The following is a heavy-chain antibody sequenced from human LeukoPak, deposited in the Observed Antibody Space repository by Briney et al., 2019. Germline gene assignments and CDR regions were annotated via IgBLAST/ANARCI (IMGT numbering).Heavy chain of an antibody. CDR2: IYYSGST. CDR1: GGSISSSSYY. Sequence: SETLSLTCTVSGGSISSSSYYWGWIRQPPGKGLEWIGSIYYSGSTYYNLSLKSRITISVDTSKNQFSLKLSSVTAADTAVYYCARQDEYYDILTGYRANWFDPWGQGTLVTVSS. V-gene: IGHV4-39*01. CDR3: ARQDEYYDILTGYRANWFDP. D-gene: IGHD3-9*01. J-gene: IGHJ5*02.